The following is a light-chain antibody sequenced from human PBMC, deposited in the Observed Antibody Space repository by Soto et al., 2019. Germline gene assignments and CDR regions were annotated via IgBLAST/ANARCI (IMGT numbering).Light chain of an antibody. CDR3: SSYTISSALQV. J-gene: IGLJ1*01. CDR2: DVS. CDR1: SXDIGGYNS. Sequence: QSVLTQSPSASGSPGQSVTISCTGTSXDIGGYNSVSWYQQHPGKAPKVMIYDVSKRPSGVPDRFSGSKSGNTASLTVSALQAEDEADYYCSSYTISSALQVFGTGTKVTVL. V-gene: IGLV2-8*01.